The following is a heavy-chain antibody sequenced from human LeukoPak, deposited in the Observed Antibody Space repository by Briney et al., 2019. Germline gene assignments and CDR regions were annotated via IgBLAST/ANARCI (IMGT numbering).Heavy chain of an antibody. V-gene: IGHV4-4*02. CDR2: IYHSGST. J-gene: IGHJ4*02. CDR3: ARDLGYGSGSYSDY. Sequence: PSETLSLTCAVSGGSISSSNWWSWVRQPPGKGLEWIGEIYHSGSTNYNPSLKSRVTISVDKSKNQFSLKLSSVTAADTAVYYCARDLGYGSGSYSDYWGQGTLVTVSS. D-gene: IGHD3-10*01. CDR1: GGSISSSNW.